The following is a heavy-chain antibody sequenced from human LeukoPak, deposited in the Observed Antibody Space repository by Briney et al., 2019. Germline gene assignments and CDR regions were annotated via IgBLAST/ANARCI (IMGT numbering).Heavy chain of an antibody. CDR2: ISGSGGST. Sequence: GGSLRLSCAASGFTFSSYAMSWVRQAPGKGLEWVSSISGSGGSTYYADSVKGRFTVSRDSSKNSLYLQMTSLRVEDTAVYYCAREVERALDYWGQGTLVTVSS. V-gene: IGHV3-23*01. CDR3: AREVERALDY. J-gene: IGHJ4*02. CDR1: GFTFSSYA. D-gene: IGHD1-1*01.